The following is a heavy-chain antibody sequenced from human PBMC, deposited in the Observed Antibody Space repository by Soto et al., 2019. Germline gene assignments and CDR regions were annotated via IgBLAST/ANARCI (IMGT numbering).Heavy chain of an antibody. D-gene: IGHD6-13*01. CDR2: LWYDGSNK. Sequence: QVQLVESGGGVVQPGRSLRLSCAASGFTFSSYGMQWVRQAPGKGLEWVAVLWYDGSNKYYADSVKGRFTISRDNSKNTLYLQMNSLRAEDTAVYYCARDVQQMVPWGQGTLVTVSS. CDR1: GFTFSSYG. CDR3: ARDVQQMVP. V-gene: IGHV3-33*01. J-gene: IGHJ5*02.